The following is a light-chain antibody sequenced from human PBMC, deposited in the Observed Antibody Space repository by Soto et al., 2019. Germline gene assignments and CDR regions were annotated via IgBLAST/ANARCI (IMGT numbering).Light chain of an antibody. CDR3: QSYDSSLSGSV. CDR2: GNN. J-gene: IGLJ1*01. CDR1: SSNIGADYD. Sequence: QPALTQPPSVSGAPGQRVTISCTGSSSNIGADYDVHWYQQIPGTAPKFLIYGNNNRPSGVPDRFSGSKSGTSASLAITGLQAEDEADYYCQSYDSSLSGSVYGTGTKVTVL. V-gene: IGLV1-40*01.